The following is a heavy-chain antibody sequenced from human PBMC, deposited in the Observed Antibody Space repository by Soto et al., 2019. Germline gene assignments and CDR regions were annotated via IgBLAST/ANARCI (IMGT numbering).Heavy chain of an antibody. CDR2: ISGSGGST. Sequence: EVQLLESGGGLVQPGGSLRLSCAASGFTFSSYAMSWVRQAPGKGLEWVSAISGSGGSTYYADSVKGRFTISRDNSKNTRYLQMNSLSAEDTAVYYCAKAGNYYYYYMDVWGKGTTVTVSS. J-gene: IGHJ6*03. V-gene: IGHV3-23*01. CDR3: AKAGNYYYYYMDV. CDR1: GFTFSSYA.